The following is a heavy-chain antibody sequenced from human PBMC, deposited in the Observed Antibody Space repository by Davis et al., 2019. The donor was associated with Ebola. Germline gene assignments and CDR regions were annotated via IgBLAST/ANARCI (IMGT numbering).Heavy chain of an antibody. J-gene: IGHJ4*02. D-gene: IGHD3-9*01. Sequence: GESLKISCAASGFRFSDYYMNWIRQAPGKGLECISYISTTGSTTYYADSVKGRFTISRDNAKNSLYLQMNSLRDEDTAVYYCARDDNYDILTGYYTHWGQGTLVTVSS. CDR2: ISTTGSTT. V-gene: IGHV3-11*04. CDR3: ARDDNYDILTGYYTH. CDR1: GFRFSDYY.